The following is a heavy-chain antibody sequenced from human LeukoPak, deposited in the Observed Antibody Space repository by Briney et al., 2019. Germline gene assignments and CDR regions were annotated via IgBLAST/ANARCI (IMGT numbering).Heavy chain of an antibody. CDR1: GFTFSSYW. CDR3: ARGSSSWYDNQAFDY. J-gene: IGHJ4*02. Sequence: GGSLRLSCAASGFTFSSYWMHWVRQAPGKGLVWVSRINSDGSSTSYADSVKGRFTISRDNAKNTLYLQMNSLRAEDTAVYYCARGSSSWYDNQAFDYWGQGTLVTVSS. CDR2: INSDGSST. V-gene: IGHV3-74*01. D-gene: IGHD6-13*01.